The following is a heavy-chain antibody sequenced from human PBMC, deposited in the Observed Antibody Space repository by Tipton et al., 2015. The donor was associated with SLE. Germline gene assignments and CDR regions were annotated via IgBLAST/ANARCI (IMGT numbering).Heavy chain of an antibody. Sequence: QLVQSGAEVKKPGSSVKVSCKASGGTFSSYAISWVRQAPGQGLEWMGGIIPIFGIANYAQKFQGRVTITADESTSTAYMELSSLRSEDTAVYYCARGSSGYPNPARFSDAFDIWGQGTMVTVSS. D-gene: IGHD3-22*01. CDR1: GGTFSSYA. V-gene: IGHV1-69*01. CDR2: IIPIFGIA. J-gene: IGHJ3*02. CDR3: ARGSSGYPNPARFSDAFDI.